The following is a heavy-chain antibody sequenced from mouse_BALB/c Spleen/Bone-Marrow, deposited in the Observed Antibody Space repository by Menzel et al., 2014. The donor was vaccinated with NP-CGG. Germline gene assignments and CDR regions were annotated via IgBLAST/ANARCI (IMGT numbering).Heavy chain of an antibody. J-gene: IGHJ2*01. Sequence: QVQLQQSGAELVRPGSPVKISCKSSGYAFSTYWINWVKQRPGQGLEWIGQICPGDGDTDFNGKFKGKATLTADRSSNTAYMEFSSLTSEDSAVYFCARGGISVDYWGQGTTLTVSS. CDR2: ICPGDGDT. CDR1: GYAFSTYW. CDR3: ARGGISVDY. V-gene: IGHV1-80*01.